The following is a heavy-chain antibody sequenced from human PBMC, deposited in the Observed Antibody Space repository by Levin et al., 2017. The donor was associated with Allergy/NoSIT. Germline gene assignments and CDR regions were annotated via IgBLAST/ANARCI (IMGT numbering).Heavy chain of an antibody. Sequence: SQTLSLTCAVYGGSFSGYYWSWIRQPPGKGLEWIGEINHSGSTNYNPSLKSRVTISVDTSKNQFSLKLSSVTAADTAVYYCARGLRMVRGVTTLYNWFDPWGQGTLVTVSS. J-gene: IGHJ5*02. D-gene: IGHD3-10*01. CDR3: ARGLRMVRGVTTLYNWFDP. CDR2: INHSGST. CDR1: GGSFSGYY. V-gene: IGHV4-34*01.